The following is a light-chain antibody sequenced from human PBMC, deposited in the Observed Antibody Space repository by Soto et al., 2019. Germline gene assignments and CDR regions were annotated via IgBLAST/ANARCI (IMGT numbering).Light chain of an antibody. CDR3: QKYDRAPFT. V-gene: IGKV1-27*01. J-gene: IGKJ3*01. Sequence: DIQMTQSPSSLSVSVGDRVTITCRASQDIRNYLAWYQQKPGKVPKLLIYAASTLQSGVPSRFSGSGSGTDFTLIINSLQPEDIATYYCQKYDRAPFTFGPGTKVDIK. CDR1: QDIRNY. CDR2: AAS.